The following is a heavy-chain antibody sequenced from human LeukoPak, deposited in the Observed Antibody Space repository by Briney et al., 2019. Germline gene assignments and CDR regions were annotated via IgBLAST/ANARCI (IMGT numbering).Heavy chain of an antibody. Sequence: GGSLRLSCAASGFTFSSYSMNWVRQAPGKGLEWVSSISSSSSYIYYADSVKGRFTISRDNAKNSLYLQMNSLRAEDTAVYYCARLYGDYVLTFDYWGQGTLVTVSS. CDR2: ISSSSSYI. J-gene: IGHJ4*02. D-gene: IGHD4-17*01. CDR3: ARLYGDYVLTFDY. V-gene: IGHV3-21*01. CDR1: GFTFSSYS.